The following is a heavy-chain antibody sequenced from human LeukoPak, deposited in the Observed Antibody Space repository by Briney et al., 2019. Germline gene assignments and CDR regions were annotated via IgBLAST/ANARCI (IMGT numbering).Heavy chain of an antibody. CDR1: GFTFSSHW. CDR3: ARGGTDLPVAGEDY. Sequence: GGSLRLSCTASGFTFSSHWMHWVRQAPGKGLVWVSRINSDGSSTSYADSVKGRFTISRDNAKNTLYLQMNSLRAEDTAVYYCARGGTDLPVAGEDYWGQGTLVTVSS. V-gene: IGHV3-74*01. CDR2: INSDGSST. J-gene: IGHJ4*02. D-gene: IGHD6-19*01.